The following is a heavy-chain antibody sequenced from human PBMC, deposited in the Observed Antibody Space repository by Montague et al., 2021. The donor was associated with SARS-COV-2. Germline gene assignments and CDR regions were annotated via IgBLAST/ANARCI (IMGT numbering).Heavy chain of an antibody. CDR1: GFTFSSYD. Sequence: SLRLSCAASGFTFSSYDMHWVRQATGKGLEWVSAIGTAGDTYYPGSVKGRFTISRENAKNSLYLHMNSLRAGDTAVYYCARGGPITMVQGVIIGPYFDYWGQGTLVTVSS. CDR2: IGTAGDT. J-gene: IGHJ4*02. V-gene: IGHV3-13*04. D-gene: IGHD3-10*01. CDR3: ARGGPITMVQGVIIGPYFDY.